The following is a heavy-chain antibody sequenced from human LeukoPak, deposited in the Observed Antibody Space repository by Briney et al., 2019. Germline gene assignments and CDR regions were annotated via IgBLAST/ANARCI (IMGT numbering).Heavy chain of an antibody. CDR1: EFTVSRNY. V-gene: IGHV3-53*01. J-gene: IGHJ4*02. CDR2: IFSNGDT. CDR3: TRDQLNY. D-gene: IGHD2-2*01. Sequence: GGSLRLSCTASEFTVSRNYMLWVRQAPGKGLEWVSLIFSNGDTHYADSVKGRFTISRDTSKNTVSLQMNSLRVEDTAMYYCTRDQLNYWGQGTLVTVSS.